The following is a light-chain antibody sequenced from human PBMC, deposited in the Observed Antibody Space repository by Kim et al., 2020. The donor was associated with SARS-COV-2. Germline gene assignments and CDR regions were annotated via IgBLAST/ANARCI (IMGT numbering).Light chain of an antibody. CDR3: QSYDSSLSGSYV. V-gene: IGLV1-40*01. CDR2: GNS. CDR1: STNSGAGYD. J-gene: IGLJ1*01. Sequence: VTTTCTGSSTNSGAGYDVPWYQQLPGTAPKLLVYGNSNRPSGVPDRFSGSKSGTSASLAITGLQAEDEADYYCQSYDSSLSGSYVFGTGTKVTVL.